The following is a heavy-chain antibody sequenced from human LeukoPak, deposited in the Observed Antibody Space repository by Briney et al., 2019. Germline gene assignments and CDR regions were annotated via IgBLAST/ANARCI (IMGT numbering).Heavy chain of an antibody. J-gene: IGHJ4*02. V-gene: IGHV4-34*01. Sequence: SETLSLTCAVYGGSFSGYYWSWIRQPPGKGLEWIGEINHSGSTNYNPSLKSRVTISVDTSKNQFSLKLSSVTAADTAVYYCARHPYYYDSSGYLHFDYWGQGTLVTVSS. D-gene: IGHD3-22*01. CDR2: INHSGST. CDR3: ARHPYYYDSSGYLHFDY. CDR1: GGSFSGYY.